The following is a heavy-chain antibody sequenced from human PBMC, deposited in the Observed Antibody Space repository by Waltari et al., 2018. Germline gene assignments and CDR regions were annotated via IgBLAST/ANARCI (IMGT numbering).Heavy chain of an antibody. CDR3: ARLRQESWELLRDY. Sequence: QVQLQQWGAGLLKPSETLSLTCAVYGGSFSGYYWSWIRQPPGKGLEWIGEINHSGSTNDNPSLKSRVTISVDTSKNQFSLKLSSVTAADTAVYYCARLRQESWELLRDYWGQGTLVTVSS. CDR2: INHSGST. D-gene: IGHD1-26*01. V-gene: IGHV4-34*01. CDR1: GGSFSGYY. J-gene: IGHJ4*02.